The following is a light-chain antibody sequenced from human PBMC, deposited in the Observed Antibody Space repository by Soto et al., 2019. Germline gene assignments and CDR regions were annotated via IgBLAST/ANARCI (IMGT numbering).Light chain of an antibody. CDR2: DAS. Sequence: EIVLTQSPATLSLSPGERAALSCRASQGVGRFLAWYQQKPGQAPRLLIYDASNRATGIPARFSGSGSVTDFTLAIDNLEPEDFAVYYCQQCGGWPLTFGGGTKVEIK. V-gene: IGKV3-11*01. CDR1: QGVGRF. CDR3: QQCGGWPLT. J-gene: IGKJ4*01.